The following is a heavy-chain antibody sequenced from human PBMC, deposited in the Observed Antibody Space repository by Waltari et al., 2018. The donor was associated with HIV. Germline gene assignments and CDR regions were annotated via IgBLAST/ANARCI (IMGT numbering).Heavy chain of an antibody. CDR2: INHSGSP. J-gene: IGHJ4*02. CDR1: GGSCSGYY. V-gene: IGHV4-34*01. Sequence: QVQLQQGGAGLLKPSEPLSLPCAVYGGSCSGYYWSWIRQPPGKGLEWIGEINHSGSPNYNPSLKSRVTISVDTSKNQFSLKLSSVTAADTAVYYCARDRGGGLLDYWGQGTLVTVSS. CDR3: ARDRGGGLLDY. D-gene: IGHD2-15*01.